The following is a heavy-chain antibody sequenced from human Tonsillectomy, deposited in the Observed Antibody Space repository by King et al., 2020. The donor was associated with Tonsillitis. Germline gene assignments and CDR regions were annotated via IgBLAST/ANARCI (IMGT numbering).Heavy chain of an antibody. CDR2: IPYDGITA. D-gene: IGHD3-16*01. V-gene: IGHV3-30*18. J-gene: IGHJ6*02. CDR1: GFSFTNYG. CDR3: AKEMAEAGDSDYSYGMDV. Sequence: VQLVESGGGVVQPGRSLRLSCAASGFSFTNYGIHWVRQAPGKGLEWVAIIPYDGITAYYADSVKGRFTVSRDNYKNTLYLPMTRLRAEDTDVDYWAKEMAEAGDSDYSYGMDVWGQGTAGTVS.